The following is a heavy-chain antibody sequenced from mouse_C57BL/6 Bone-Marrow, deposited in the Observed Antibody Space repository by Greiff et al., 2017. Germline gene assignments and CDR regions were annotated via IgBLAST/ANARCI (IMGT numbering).Heavy chain of an antibody. CDR1: GYTFTDSY. V-gene: IGHV1-26*01. CDR3: ARDSWYFDV. CDR2: INPNNGGT. Sequence: EVKLQQSGPELVKPGASVKISCKASGYTFTDSYMNWVKQSHGKSLEWIGDINPNNGGTSYNQKFKGKATLTVDKSSSTVYMELRSLTSEDSAVYYCARDSWYFDVWGTGTTVTVSS. D-gene: IGHD2-12*01. J-gene: IGHJ1*03.